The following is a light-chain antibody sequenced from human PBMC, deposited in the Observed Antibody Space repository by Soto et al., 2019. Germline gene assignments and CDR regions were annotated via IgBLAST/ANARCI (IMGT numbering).Light chain of an antibody. CDR1: QTISSW. CDR2: KAS. V-gene: IGKV1-5*03. J-gene: IGKJ4*01. CDR3: QQYYSYPT. Sequence: DIRMTQSPSTLSASVGDRVTITCRASQTISSWLAWYQQRPGKAPKLLIYKASSLESGVPSRLSGSGSGTEFILTISSLQPDDFATYYCQQYYSYPTFGGGTKVEIK.